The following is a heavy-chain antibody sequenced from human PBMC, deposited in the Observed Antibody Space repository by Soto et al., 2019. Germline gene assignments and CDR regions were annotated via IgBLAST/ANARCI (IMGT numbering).Heavy chain of an antibody. CDR1: GGSVSRYY. CDR3: ARQQFDSGYDHNWFDP. J-gene: IGHJ5*02. Sequence: PSETLSLTCTVSGGSVSRYYWIWIRQPPGKGLEWIGYIYYSGSTYYNPSLRSRVTISADTSTNQLSLKLNSVTAADTAVYYCARQQFDSGYDHNWFDPWGQGTPVTVSS. D-gene: IGHD5-12*01. V-gene: IGHV4-59*08. CDR2: IYYSGST.